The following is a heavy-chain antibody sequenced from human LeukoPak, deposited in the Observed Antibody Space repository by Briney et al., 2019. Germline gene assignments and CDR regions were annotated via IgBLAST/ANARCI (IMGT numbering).Heavy chain of an antibody. CDR2: VYPSGST. J-gene: IGHJ4*02. V-gene: IGHV4-4*07. CDR3: AREYCATTICYPSGGYYDS. CDR1: GGSISSYY. D-gene: IGHD2-2*01. Sequence: SETLSLTCTVSGGSISSYYWSWIRQPAGKGLEYIGRVYPSGSTNDNPSLKGRVTMSVDTSKNQFSLRLNSVTAADTAVYYCAREYCATTICYPSGGYYDSWGQGTLVTVSS.